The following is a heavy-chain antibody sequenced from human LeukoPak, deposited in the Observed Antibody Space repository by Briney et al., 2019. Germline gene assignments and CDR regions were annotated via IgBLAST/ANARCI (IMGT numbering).Heavy chain of an antibody. CDR2: ISSSSSYI. D-gene: IGHD5-18*01. J-gene: IGHJ6*03. CDR1: GCASSRDS. CDR3: ARGSFDFLYSYGPMDL. Sequence: GGSLGHSCAASGCASSRDSVKLFGQAAGKRLECVSSISSSSSYIYYADSVKGRFTISRDNAKNSLYLQMNSLRAEDTAVYYCARGSFDFLYSYGPMDLWAKGPRSPSP. V-gene: IGHV3-21*01.